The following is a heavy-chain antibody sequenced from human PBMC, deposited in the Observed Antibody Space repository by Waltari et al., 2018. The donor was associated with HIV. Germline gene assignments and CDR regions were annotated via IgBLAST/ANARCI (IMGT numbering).Heavy chain of an antibody. V-gene: IGHV3-15*01. CDR2: IKSKTGGGTT. CDR1: GFTFSNAW. Sequence: EVQLVESGGGLVKPGGSLRPSCAAPGFTFSNAWLSWVRQAPGKGREWVGRIKSKTGGGTTDYAAPVKGRFTISRDDSKNTLYLQMNSLKTEDTAVYYCTTRHARRAAPPDYWGQGTLVTVSS. D-gene: IGHD6-6*01. CDR3: TTRHARRAAPPDY. J-gene: IGHJ4*02.